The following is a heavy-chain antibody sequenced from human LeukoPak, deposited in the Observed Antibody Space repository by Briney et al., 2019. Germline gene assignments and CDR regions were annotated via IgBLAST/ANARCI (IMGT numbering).Heavy chain of an antibody. CDR3: ATDAAYGYDRFDH. Sequence: PGESLRLSCAASGFTFDDYGMSWVRQAPGKGLEWVSGINWNGGSTGYADSVKGRFTISRDNAKNSLYLQMNSVRVGDTAVYYCATDAAYGYDRFDHWGQGTQVTVSS. V-gene: IGHV3-20*04. D-gene: IGHD2-15*01. CDR1: GFTFDDYG. J-gene: IGHJ4*02. CDR2: INWNGGST.